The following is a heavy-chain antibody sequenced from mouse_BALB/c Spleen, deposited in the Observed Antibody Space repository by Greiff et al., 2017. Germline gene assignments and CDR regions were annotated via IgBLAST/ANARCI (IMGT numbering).Heavy chain of an antibody. CDR3: AREGYRYDVLYAMDY. V-gene: IGHV5-12-2*01. CDR1: GFTFSSYT. CDR2: ISNGGGST. D-gene: IGHD2-14*01. J-gene: IGHJ4*01. Sequence: EVQRVESGGGLVQPGGSLKLSCAASGFTFSSYTMSWVRQTPEKRLEWVAYISNGGGSTYYPDTVKGRFTISRDNAKNTLYLQMSSLKSEDTAMYYCAREGYRYDVLYAMDYWGQGTSVTVSS.